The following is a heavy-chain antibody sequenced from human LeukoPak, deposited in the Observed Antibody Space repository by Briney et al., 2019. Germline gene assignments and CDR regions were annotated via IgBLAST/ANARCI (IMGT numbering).Heavy chain of an antibody. CDR3: ARSGYSYAPGRYFDY. CDR1: GGSFTDYS. D-gene: IGHD5-18*01. J-gene: IGHJ4*02. CDR2: INHTGST. Sequence: SETLSLSCAVYGGSFTDYSWTWIRQSPGKGLEWIGEINHTGSTKFNPSLKSRVTISVDTSKNQFSLKLSSVTAADTAVYYCARSGYSYAPGRYFDYWGQGTLVTVSS. V-gene: IGHV4-34*01.